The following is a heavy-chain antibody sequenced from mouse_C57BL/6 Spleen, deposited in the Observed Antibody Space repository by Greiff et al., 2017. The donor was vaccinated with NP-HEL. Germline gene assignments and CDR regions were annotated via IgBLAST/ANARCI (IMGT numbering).Heavy chain of an antibody. CDR3: ARREVPYGSSLYYAMDY. V-gene: IGHV1-81*01. CDR1: GYTFTSYG. Sequence: QVQLKESGAELARPGASVKLSCKASGYTFTSYGISWVKQRTGQGLEWIGEIYPRSGNSYYNEKFKGKATLTADKSSSTAYMELRSLASEDSAVYFCARREVPYGSSLYYAMDYWGQGTSVTVSS. J-gene: IGHJ4*01. D-gene: IGHD1-1*01. CDR2: IYPRSGNS.